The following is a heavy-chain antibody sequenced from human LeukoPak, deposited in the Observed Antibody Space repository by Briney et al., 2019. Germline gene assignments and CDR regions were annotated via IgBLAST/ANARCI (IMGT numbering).Heavy chain of an antibody. Sequence: SETLSLTCTVSGSISTYYWSWIRQPPGQGLEWIGYIYTSGSNNYNPSLKSLGPISVDTSKNQFSLDLSSVTAADTAGDYCARQKCTSTSCLTKNAFDIWGQGTMVTVSS. D-gene: IGHD2-2*01. CDR2: IYTSGSN. J-gene: IGHJ3*02. V-gene: IGHV4-4*09. CDR3: ARQKCTSTSCLTKNAFDI. CDR1: GSISTYY.